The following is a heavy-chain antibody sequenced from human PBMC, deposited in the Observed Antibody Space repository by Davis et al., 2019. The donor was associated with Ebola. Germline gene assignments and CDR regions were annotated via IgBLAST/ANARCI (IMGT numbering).Heavy chain of an antibody. V-gene: IGHV4-34*01. CDR2: INHSGST. Sequence: SETLSLTCAVYGGSFSGYYWSWIRQPPGKGLEWIGEINHSGSTNYNPSLKSRVTISVDTSKNQFSLKLSSVTAADTAVYYCARGWGIDYWGQGTLVTVSS. J-gene: IGHJ4*02. CDR1: GGSFSGYY. D-gene: IGHD3-16*01. CDR3: ARGWGIDY.